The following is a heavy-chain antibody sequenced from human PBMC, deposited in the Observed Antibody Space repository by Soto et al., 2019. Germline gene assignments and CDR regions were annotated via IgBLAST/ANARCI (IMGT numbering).Heavy chain of an antibody. V-gene: IGHV4-4*07. CDR2: IYTSGST. J-gene: IGHJ6*02. D-gene: IGHD6-19*01. Sequence: TLSLTCTVSGGSISSYYWSWIRQPAGKGLEWIGRIYTSGSTNYNPSLKSRVTMSVDTSKNQFSLKLSSVTAADTAVYYCARDPYSSGWYMGYYYYYGMDVWGQGTTVTVSS. CDR3: ARDPYSSGWYMGYYYYYGMDV. CDR1: GGSISSYY.